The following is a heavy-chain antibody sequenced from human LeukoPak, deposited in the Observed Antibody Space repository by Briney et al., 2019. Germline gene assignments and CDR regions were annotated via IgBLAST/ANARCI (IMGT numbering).Heavy chain of an antibody. CDR2: INPSGGST. V-gene: IGHV1-46*01. D-gene: IGHD2-2*01. J-gene: IGHJ5*02. Sequence: ASVKVSCKASGYTFTIYYMHWVRQAPGQGLEWMGIINPSGGSTSYAQKFQGRVTMTRDTSTSTVYMELSSLRSEDTAVYYCARGGLVVVPAAMYYWFDPWGQGTLVTVSS. CDR1: GYTFTIYY. CDR3: ARGGLVVVPAAMYYWFDP.